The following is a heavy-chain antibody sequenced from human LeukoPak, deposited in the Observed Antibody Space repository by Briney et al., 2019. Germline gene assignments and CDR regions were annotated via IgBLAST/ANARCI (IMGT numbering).Heavy chain of an antibody. CDR3: ARAPWIQLWSRTRDFDDY. D-gene: IGHD5-18*01. Sequence: PGGSLRLSCAASGFTFSSYAMSWVRQAPGKGLEWVAVISYDGSNKYYADSVKGRFTISRDNSKNTLYLQMNSLRAEDTAVYYCARAPWIQLWSRTRDFDDYWGQGTLVTVSS. CDR1: GFTFSSYA. J-gene: IGHJ4*02. V-gene: IGHV3-30*04. CDR2: ISYDGSNK.